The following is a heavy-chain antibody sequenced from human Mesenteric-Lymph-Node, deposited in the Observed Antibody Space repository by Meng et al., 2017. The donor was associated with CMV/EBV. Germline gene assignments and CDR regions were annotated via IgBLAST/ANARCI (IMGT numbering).Heavy chain of an antibody. CDR2: VWYDGGKK. CDR3: ARALSSSSIPYYYYYGMDV. Sequence: GESLKISCAASGFIFSNFGMHWVRQAPGKGLEWVAIVWYDGGKKDYADSVKGRFTISRDNAKNSLYLQMNSLRAEDTAVYYCARALSSSSIPYYYYYGMDVWGQGTTVTVSS. J-gene: IGHJ6*02. D-gene: IGHD6-13*01. V-gene: IGHV3-33*01. CDR1: GFIFSNFG.